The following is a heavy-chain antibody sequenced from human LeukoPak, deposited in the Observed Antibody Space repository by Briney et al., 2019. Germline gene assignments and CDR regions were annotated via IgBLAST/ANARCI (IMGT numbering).Heavy chain of an antibody. V-gene: IGHV3-74*01. J-gene: IGHJ4*02. CDR2: INGEGSST. Sequence: GGSLRLSCAASGFTFSSYWMHWVRQAPGKGLVWVSRINGEGSSTTYADSVKGRFTISRDNAKNTLYLQMNSLRAEDTAVYYCVREDMVTLDYWGQGTLVTVSS. D-gene: IGHD5-18*01. CDR3: VREDMVTLDY. CDR1: GFTFSSYW.